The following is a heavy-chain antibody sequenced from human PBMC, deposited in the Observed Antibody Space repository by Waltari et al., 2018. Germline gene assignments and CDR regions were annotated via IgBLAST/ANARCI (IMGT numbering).Heavy chain of an antibody. CDR2: NYHSGST. J-gene: IGHJ4*02. CDR1: GYSISSGYY. D-gene: IGHD4-17*01. CDR3: ARDSRGTTVGEASDY. Sequence: QVQLQESGPGLVKPSETLSLTCAVSGYSISSGYYWGWIRQPPGKGLEWIGSNYHSGSTYYNPPLKSRVTISVDTSKNQFSLKLSSVTAADTAVYYCARDSRGTTVGEASDYWGQGTLVTVSS. V-gene: IGHV4-38-2*02.